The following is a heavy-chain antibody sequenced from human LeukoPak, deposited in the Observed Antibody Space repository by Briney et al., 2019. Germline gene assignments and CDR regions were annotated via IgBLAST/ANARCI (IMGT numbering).Heavy chain of an antibody. V-gene: IGHV3-30*04. CDR1: GFTFSSYA. J-gene: IGHJ4*02. Sequence: AGGSLRLSCAASGFTFSSYAMHWVRQAPGKGLEWVAVISYDGSNKYYADSVKGRFTISRDNSKNTLYLQMNSLRAEDTAVYYCAKDRTQDYYGSGSYWGLFDYWGQGTLVTVSS. D-gene: IGHD3-10*01. CDR3: AKDRTQDYYGSGSYWGLFDY. CDR2: ISYDGSNK.